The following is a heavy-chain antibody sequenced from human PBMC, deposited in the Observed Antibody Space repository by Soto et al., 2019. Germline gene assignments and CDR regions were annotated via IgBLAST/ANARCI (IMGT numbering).Heavy chain of an antibody. V-gene: IGHV1-24*01. CDR2: FDPEDGET. CDR3: ATDRFLPASGPRATDEQIFDY. Sequence: ASVKVCCKVSGYTLTELSMHWVRQTPGKGLEWMGGFDPEDGETIYAQKFQGRVTMTEDTSTDTAYMELSSLRSEDTAVYYCATDRFLPASGPRATDEQIFDYWGQGTLVTVSS. J-gene: IGHJ4*02. D-gene: IGHD1-26*01. CDR1: GYTLTELS.